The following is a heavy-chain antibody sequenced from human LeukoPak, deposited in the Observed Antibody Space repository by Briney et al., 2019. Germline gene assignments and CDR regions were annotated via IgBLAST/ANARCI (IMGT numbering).Heavy chain of an antibody. CDR3: ARARSGYWYFDL. CDR2: INVGNGNT. D-gene: IGHD6-19*01. CDR1: GYTFTSYA. Sequence: GASVKVSCKASGYTFTSYAMHWVRQAPGQRLEWMGWINVGNGNTKYSQKFQGRVTITRDTSASTAYMELSSLRSEDTAVYYCARARSGYWYFDLWGRGTLVTVSS. J-gene: IGHJ2*01. V-gene: IGHV1-3*01.